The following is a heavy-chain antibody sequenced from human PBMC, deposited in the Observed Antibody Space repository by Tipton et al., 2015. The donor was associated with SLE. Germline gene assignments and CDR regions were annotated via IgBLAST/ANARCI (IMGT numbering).Heavy chain of an antibody. D-gene: IGHD3-10*01. J-gene: IGHJ4*02. CDR2: ISSSSSYI. CDR3: ARDSPRGGFDY. V-gene: IGHV3-21*01. CDR1: GFTFSSYS. Sequence: GSLRLSCAASGFTFSSYSMNWVRQAPGKGLEWVSSISSSSSYIYYADSVKGRFTISRDNAKNSLYLQMNSLRAEDTAVYYCARDSPRGGFDYWGQGTLVPVSS.